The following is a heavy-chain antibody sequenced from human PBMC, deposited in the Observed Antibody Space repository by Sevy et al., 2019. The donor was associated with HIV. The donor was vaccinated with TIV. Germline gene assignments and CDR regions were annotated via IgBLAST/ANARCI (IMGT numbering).Heavy chain of an antibody. CDR2: IDPSDSYT. CDR3: ARLRRGSGSYYYMDV. V-gene: IGHV5-10-1*01. J-gene: IGHJ6*03. Sequence: GESLKISCKGSGYSFTSYWISWVRQMPGKGLEWMGRIDPSDSYTNYSPSFQGHVTISADKSISTAYRQWSSLKASDTAMYYCARLRRGSGSYYYMDVWGKGTTVTVSS. CDR1: GYSFTSYW. D-gene: IGHD3-10*01.